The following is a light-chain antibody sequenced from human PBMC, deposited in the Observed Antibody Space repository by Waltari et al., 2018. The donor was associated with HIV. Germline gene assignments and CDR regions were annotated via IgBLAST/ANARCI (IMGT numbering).Light chain of an antibody. CDR1: TSDFGRYDS. CDR3: STHTTNDTLI. J-gene: IGLJ2*01. CDR2: EVT. Sequence: QSALTQPASVSGSPGPSVTISCTDSTSDFGRYDSVSWYQQPPDNVPKVIMYEVTSRPSGIPHRFSGSRSGNTASLTISGLQTEDEAVYYCSTHTTNDTLIFGGGTKLTVL. V-gene: IGLV2-14*03.